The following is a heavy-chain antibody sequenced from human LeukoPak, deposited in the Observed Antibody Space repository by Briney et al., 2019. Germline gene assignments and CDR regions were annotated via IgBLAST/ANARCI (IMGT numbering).Heavy chain of an antibody. CDR3: ARTDSSGWYGYFDY. J-gene: IGHJ4*02. D-gene: IGHD6-19*01. V-gene: IGHV3-53*01. Sequence: GGSLRLSCAASGFTVSSNYMSWVRQAPGKGLEWVSVIYSGGSTYYAGSVKGRFTISRDNSKNTLYLQMNSLRAEDTAVYYCARTDSSGWYGYFDYWGQGTLVTVSS. CDR2: IYSGGST. CDR1: GFTVSSNY.